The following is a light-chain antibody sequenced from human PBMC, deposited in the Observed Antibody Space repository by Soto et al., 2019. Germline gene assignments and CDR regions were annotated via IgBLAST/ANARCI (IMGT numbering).Light chain of an antibody. Sequence: EIVMTQSPATLSLSPGERAALSCRASQSINSELAWYQQKPGQPPRLLIYGASTRATGVPARFTGSESGSDFTLTISGLQSEDFAVYYCPKRHNWPLTFGQGTRLE. V-gene: IGKV3-15*01. CDR3: PKRHNWPLT. CDR2: GAS. CDR1: QSINSE. J-gene: IGKJ2*01.